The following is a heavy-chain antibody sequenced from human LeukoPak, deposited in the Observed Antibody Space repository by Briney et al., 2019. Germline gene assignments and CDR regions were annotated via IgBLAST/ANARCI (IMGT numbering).Heavy chain of an antibody. D-gene: IGHD1-26*01. V-gene: IGHV1-2*02. CDR3: ARDRLLIPPYIYIVGATYYFDY. CDR2: INPNSGGT. Sequence: GASVKVSCKASGYTFTGYYMHWVRQAPGQGLEWMGWINPNSGGTNYAQKFQGRVTMTRDTSISTAYMELSRLRSDDTAVYYCARDRLLIPPYIYIVGATYYFDYWGQGTLVTVSS. J-gene: IGHJ4*02. CDR1: GYTFTGYY.